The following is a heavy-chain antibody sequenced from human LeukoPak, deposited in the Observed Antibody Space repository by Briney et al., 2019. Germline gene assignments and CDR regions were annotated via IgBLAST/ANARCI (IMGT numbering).Heavy chain of an antibody. J-gene: IGHJ6*02. CDR3: ARDVRSLMDV. CDR2: IKTNAEGGTL. Sequence: GGSLRLSCAASGFTYSNVWMNWVRQAPGKGLEWVGRIKTNAEGGTLDYTAPVKGRFTISRDDSKNTLYLQMNSLRAEDTAVYYCARDVRSLMDVWGQGTTVTVS. CDR1: GFTYSNVW. V-gene: IGHV3-15*07. D-gene: IGHD3-10*02.